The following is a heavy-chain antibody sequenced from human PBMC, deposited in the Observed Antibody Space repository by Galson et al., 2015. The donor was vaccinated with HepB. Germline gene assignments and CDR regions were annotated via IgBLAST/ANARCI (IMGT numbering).Heavy chain of an antibody. V-gene: IGHV1-69*02. D-gene: IGHD5-18*01. CDR1: GGTFSSYT. CDR3: ARGGDTAMVTGWFDP. Sequence: SVKVSCKASGGTFSSYTISWVRQAPGQGLEWMGRIIPILGIANYAQKFQGRVTITADKSTSTAYMELSSLRSEDTAVYYCARGGDTAMVTGWFDPWGQGTLVTVSS. J-gene: IGHJ5*02. CDR2: IIPILGIA.